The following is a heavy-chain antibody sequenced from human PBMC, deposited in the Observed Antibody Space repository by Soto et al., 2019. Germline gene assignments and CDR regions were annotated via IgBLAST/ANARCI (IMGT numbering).Heavy chain of an antibody. CDR3: ARLHILTVYGCMDV. CDR2: IYHSGST. D-gene: IGHD3-9*01. CDR1: AGSLRSGNHY. V-gene: IGHV4-30-4*01. Sequence: PQTLSLTCTVSAGSLRSGNHYSSWILHPPGKGLAWIGYIYHSGSTYYSPSLKSRVTISVGTSQNQFSLKPNSVTAADTAVHYWARLHILTVYGCMDVWVQGNTVT. J-gene: IGHJ6*02.